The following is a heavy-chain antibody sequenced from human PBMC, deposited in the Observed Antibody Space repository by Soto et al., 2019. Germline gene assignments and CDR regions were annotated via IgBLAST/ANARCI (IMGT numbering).Heavy chain of an antibody. Sequence: RGESLKISCKGSGYSFTSYWIGWVRQMPGKGLEWMGIIYPGDSDTRYSPSFQGQVTISADKSISTAYLQWSSLKASDTAMYYCARVTGTPYYYYYMYVWGKGTTVTVSS. CDR2: IYPGDSDT. CDR1: GYSFTSYW. CDR3: ARVTGTPYYYYYMYV. D-gene: IGHD1-7*01. J-gene: IGHJ6*03. V-gene: IGHV5-51*01.